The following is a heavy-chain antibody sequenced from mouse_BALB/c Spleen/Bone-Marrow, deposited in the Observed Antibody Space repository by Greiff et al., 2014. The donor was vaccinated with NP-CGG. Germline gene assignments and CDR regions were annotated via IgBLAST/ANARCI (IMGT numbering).Heavy chain of an antibody. D-gene: IGHD2-2*01. CDR2: IDTSDSYT. CDR1: GYTFTDYW. J-gene: IGHJ4*01. Sequence: QVQLKESGAELVMPGASAKMSCKASGYTFTDYWMHWVKQRPGQGLEWIGAIDTSDSYTSYNQKFKGKATLTVDESSSTAYMQLSSLTSEDSAVYYCAREDYGYGAMDYWGQGTSVTVSS. CDR3: AREDYGYGAMDY. V-gene: IGHV1-69*01.